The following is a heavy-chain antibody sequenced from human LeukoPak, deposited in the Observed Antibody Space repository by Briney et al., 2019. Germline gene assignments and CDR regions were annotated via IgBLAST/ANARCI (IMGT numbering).Heavy chain of an antibody. D-gene: IGHD5-18*01. V-gene: IGHV3-30-3*01. Sequence: PGGSLRLSCAASGFTFSSYAMSWVRQAPGKGLEWVAVISYDGSNKYYADSVKGRFTISRDNSKNTLYLQMNSLRAEDTAVYYCWVQLTDAFDIWGQGTMVTVSS. CDR2: ISYDGSNK. J-gene: IGHJ3*02. CDR3: WVQLTDAFDI. CDR1: GFTFSSYA.